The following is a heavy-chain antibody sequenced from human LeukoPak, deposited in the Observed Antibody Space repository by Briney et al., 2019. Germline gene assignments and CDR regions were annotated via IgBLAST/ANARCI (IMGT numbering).Heavy chain of an antibody. CDR2: IYYSGNT. D-gene: IGHD6-13*01. CDR1: GGSISSRSYY. V-gene: IGHV4-39*07. J-gene: IGHJ4*02. Sequence: SETLSLTCTVSGGSISSRSYYWGWIRQPPGKGLEWIGSIYYSGNTCYNPSLKSRVTISVDASKNEFSLKLTSVTAADTAVYYCARHGEGSSSWHDYWGQGTLVTVSS. CDR3: ARHGEGSSSWHDY.